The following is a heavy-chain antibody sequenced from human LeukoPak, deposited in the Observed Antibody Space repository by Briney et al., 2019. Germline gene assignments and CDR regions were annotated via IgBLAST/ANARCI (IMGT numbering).Heavy chain of an antibody. CDR2: ISSSGSTI. V-gene: IGHV3-48*03. J-gene: IGHJ6*04. CDR1: GFTFSSYE. CDR3: AKRSAMVRGVIAPAALDV. Sequence: PGGSLRLSCAASGFTFSSYEMNWVRQAPGKGLEWVSYISSSGSTIYYADSVKGRFTISRDNSKNTLYLQMNSLRAEDTAVYYCAKRSAMVRGVIAPAALDVWGKGTTVTISS. D-gene: IGHD3-10*01.